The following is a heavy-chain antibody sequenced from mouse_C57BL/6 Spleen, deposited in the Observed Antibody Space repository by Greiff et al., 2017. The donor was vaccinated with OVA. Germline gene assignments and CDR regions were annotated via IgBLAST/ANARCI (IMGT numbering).Heavy chain of an antibody. CDR2: IDPSDSYT. Sequence: QVQLQQPGAELVMPGASVKLSCKASGYTFTSYWMHWVKQRPGQGLEWIGEIDPSDSYTNYNQKFKGKSTLTVDKSSSTAYMQLSSLTSEDSAVDYCARRDYGSSYAMDYWGQGTSVTVSS. CDR3: ARRDYGSSYAMDY. D-gene: IGHD1-1*01. CDR1: GYTFTSYW. J-gene: IGHJ4*01. V-gene: IGHV1-69*01.